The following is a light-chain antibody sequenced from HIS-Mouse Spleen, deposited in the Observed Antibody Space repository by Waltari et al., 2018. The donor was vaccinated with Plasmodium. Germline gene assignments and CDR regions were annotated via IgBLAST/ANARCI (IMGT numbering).Light chain of an antibody. CDR3: NSRDSSGNPFV. J-gene: IGLJ1*01. Sequence: SSELTQDPAVSVALGQTVRITCQGDSLRSYYASWYQQKPGQAPVLVIYGKNNRPSGIPDRFSCSSSGNTASLTITGAQAEDEADYYCNSRDSSGNPFVFGTGTKVTVL. CDR2: GKN. V-gene: IGLV3-19*01. CDR1: SLRSYY.